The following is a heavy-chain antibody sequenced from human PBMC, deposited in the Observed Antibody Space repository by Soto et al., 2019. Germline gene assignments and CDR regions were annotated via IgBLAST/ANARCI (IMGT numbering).Heavy chain of an antibody. D-gene: IGHD3-3*01. CDR1: GIAFSGYS. CDR2: ISRSSSYI. V-gene: IGHV3-21*01. Sequence: GGDRSLSCAAFGIAFSGYSMNRVIPASGKGLKLVSCISRSSSYIYYADSVKGRFTIARGNAKNSLYLQMNSLRDEDTAMYYCARYYDFWSGSHSGPMNWFDTWGQGALVTVSS. J-gene: IGHJ5*02. CDR3: ARYYDFWSGSHSGPMNWFDT.